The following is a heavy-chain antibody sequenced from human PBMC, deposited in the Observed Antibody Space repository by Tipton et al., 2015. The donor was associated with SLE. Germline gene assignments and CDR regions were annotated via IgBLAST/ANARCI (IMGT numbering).Heavy chain of an antibody. Sequence: TLSLTCAVYGGSFGGYYWSWIRQPPGKGLQWIGEVNHSGSTNYNPSLKSRVTISVDTSKNQFSLKLSSVTAADTAVYYCARLNRYDAFDIWGQGTMVTVSS. CDR1: GGSFGGYY. CDR3: ARLNRYDAFDI. V-gene: IGHV4-34*01. D-gene: IGHD1-14*01. J-gene: IGHJ3*02. CDR2: VNHSGST.